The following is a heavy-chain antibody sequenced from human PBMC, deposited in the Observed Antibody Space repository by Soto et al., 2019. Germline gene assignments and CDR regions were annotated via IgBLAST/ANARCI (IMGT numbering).Heavy chain of an antibody. CDR1: GFTFSTYG. J-gene: IGHJ6*02. CDR3: AREYYDLREIAMGGIHYYYSMDV. V-gene: IGHV3-33*01. Sequence: QVQLVESGGGVVQPGRSLRLSCAASGFTFSTYGMHWVRQAPGKGLEWVALVWYDGSNEYYEDSVKGRFTISRDNSNNTLYLQMNSLRDEDTAVYFCAREYYDLREIAMGGIHYYYSMDVWGQGTTVTVSS. D-gene: IGHD3-16*01. CDR2: VWYDGSNE.